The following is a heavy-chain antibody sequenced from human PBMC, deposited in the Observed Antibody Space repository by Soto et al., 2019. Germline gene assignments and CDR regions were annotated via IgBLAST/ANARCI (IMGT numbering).Heavy chain of an antibody. CDR1: GFTFSSYG. J-gene: IGHJ6*02. Sequence: PGGSLRLSCAASGFTFSSYGMHWVRQAPGKGLEWVAVIWYDGSNKYYADSVKGRFTISRDNSKNTLYLQMNSLRAEDTAVYYCARDLLRYFDWLLFRFGMDVWGQGTTVTVSS. V-gene: IGHV3-33*01. CDR3: ARDLLRYFDWLLFRFGMDV. D-gene: IGHD3-9*01. CDR2: IWYDGSNK.